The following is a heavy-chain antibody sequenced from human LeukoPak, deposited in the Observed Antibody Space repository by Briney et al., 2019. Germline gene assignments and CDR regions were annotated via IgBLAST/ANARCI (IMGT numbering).Heavy chain of an antibody. CDR2: ISSSSTTI. J-gene: IGHJ4*02. V-gene: IGHV3-48*01. Sequence: GGSLRLSCAASGFIFSSYSMKWVRQAPGKGLEWVSYISSSSTTIYYADSVKGRFTISRDNAKNSLYLQMNSLRAEDTAVYYCARAYCSSTSCYGDGFDYWGQGTLVTVSS. CDR3: ARAYCSSTSCYGDGFDY. D-gene: IGHD2-2*01. CDR1: GFIFSSYS.